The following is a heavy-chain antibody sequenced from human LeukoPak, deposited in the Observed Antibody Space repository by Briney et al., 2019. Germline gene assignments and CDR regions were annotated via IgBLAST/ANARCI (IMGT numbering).Heavy chain of an antibody. Sequence: SETLSLTCTVSGGSIISSSHYWAWIRQPPGKGLEWIGSIYYNGGTFYSPSLKSRASISVDTPKNQFSLKLSSVTAADTSVYFCAREEASAADYWGQGTLVTVSS. J-gene: IGHJ4*02. D-gene: IGHD6-13*01. V-gene: IGHV4-39*01. CDR1: GGSIISSSHY. CDR3: AREEASAADY. CDR2: IYYNGGT.